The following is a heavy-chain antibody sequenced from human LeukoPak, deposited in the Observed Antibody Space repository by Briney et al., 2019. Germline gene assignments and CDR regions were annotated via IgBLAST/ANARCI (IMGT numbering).Heavy chain of an antibody. CDR1: GYTFTDYY. CDR2: ISPNSGGT. CDR3: ARDSTGGYPDY. J-gene: IGHJ4*02. Sequence: GASVKVSCKASGYTFTDYYIHWVRQAPGQGLEYMGWISPNSGGTNYAQMFQGRVTMTSDTSINTAFMELRSLRSDDTAVFYCARDSTGGYPDYWGQGTLVTVS. V-gene: IGHV1-2*02. D-gene: IGHD7-27*01.